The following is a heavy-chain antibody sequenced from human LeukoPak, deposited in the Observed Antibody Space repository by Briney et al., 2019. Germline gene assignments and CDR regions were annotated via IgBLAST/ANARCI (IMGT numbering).Heavy chain of an antibody. CDR1: GFTFNNYW. Sequence: PGGSLRLSCAASGFTFNNYWMVWVRQAPGKGLVWVSRINSDGSSPRYADSVKGRFTISRDNAKNTLYLQMNSLRADVTAVYYCARGVPGPEYWGQGTLVTVSS. V-gene: IGHV3-74*01. CDR3: ARGVPGPEY. D-gene: IGHD3-10*02. CDR2: INSDGSSP. J-gene: IGHJ4*02.